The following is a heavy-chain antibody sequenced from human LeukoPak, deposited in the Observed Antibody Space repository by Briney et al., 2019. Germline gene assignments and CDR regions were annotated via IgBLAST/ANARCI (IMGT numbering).Heavy chain of an antibody. CDR1: GFTFSSYA. D-gene: IGHD2-2*02. CDR3: AKDRNYGPAAIVVDYYYMDV. J-gene: IGHJ6*03. Sequence: GGSLRLSCAASGFTFSSYAMHWVRQAPGKGLEWVAVISYDGSNKYYADSVKGRFTISRDNSKNTLYLQMNSLRAEDTAVYYCAKDRNYGPAAIVVDYYYMDVWGKGTTVTVSS. V-gene: IGHV3-30-3*01. CDR2: ISYDGSNK.